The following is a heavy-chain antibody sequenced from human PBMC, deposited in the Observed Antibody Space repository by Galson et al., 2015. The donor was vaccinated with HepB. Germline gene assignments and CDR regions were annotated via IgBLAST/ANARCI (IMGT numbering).Heavy chain of an antibody. J-gene: IGHJ4*02. Sequence: SLRLSCAASGFTFDDYAMHWVRQAPGKGLEWVSLISWDGGSTYYADSVKGRFTISRDNSKNSLYLQMNSLRAEDTALYYCAKGVGVAAAGANGYFDYWGQGTLVTVSS. D-gene: IGHD6-13*01. CDR3: AKGVGVAAAGANGYFDY. CDR2: ISWDGGST. V-gene: IGHV3-43D*03. CDR1: GFTFDDYA.